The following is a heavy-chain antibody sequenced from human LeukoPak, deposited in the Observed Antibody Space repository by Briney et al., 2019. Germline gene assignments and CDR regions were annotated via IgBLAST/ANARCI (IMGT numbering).Heavy chain of an antibody. CDR1: GLTVSTNY. CDR2: IYSSGAT. CDR3: ARTSLSGDGYKVGYFDY. D-gene: IGHD5-24*01. Sequence: GGSLRLSCAASGLTVSTNYMSWVRQVPGKGLEWVSLIYSSGATYYADSVKGRCTISRDHSKNTLYLQMNSLTAEDTAVYYCARTSLSGDGYKVGYFDYWGQGTLVTVSS. J-gene: IGHJ4*02. V-gene: IGHV3-53*01.